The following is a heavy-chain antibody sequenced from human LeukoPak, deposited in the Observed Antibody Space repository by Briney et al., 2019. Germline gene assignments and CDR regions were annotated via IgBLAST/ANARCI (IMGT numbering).Heavy chain of an antibody. CDR2: ISYDGCNK. V-gene: IGHV3-30*04. J-gene: IGHJ6*04. Sequence: GGSLRLSCAASGFTFSSYAMHWVRQAPGKGLEWVAVISYDGCNKYYADSVKGRFTISRDNSKNTLYLQMNSLRAEDTAVYYCARAPSYYDILTAPYGMDVWGKGTTVTVSS. D-gene: IGHD3-9*01. CDR3: ARAPSYYDILTAPYGMDV. CDR1: GFTFSSYA.